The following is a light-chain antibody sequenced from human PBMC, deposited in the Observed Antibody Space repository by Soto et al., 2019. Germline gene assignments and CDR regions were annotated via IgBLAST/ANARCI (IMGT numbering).Light chain of an antibody. Sequence: EIVMTQSPATLSVSPGERATLSCRASQRISNNLTWYQQKPGQAPRLLIYGAPSRATGVPARFSGSRSGPDFTLTINRLQHEDFAIYYCQQYYSWPPTFGQGTKVDIK. CDR3: QQYYSWPPT. J-gene: IGKJ1*01. V-gene: IGKV3D-15*01. CDR2: GAP. CDR1: QRISNN.